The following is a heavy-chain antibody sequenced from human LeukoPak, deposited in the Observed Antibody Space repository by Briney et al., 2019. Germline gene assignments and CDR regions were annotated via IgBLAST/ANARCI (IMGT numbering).Heavy chain of an antibody. CDR3: ARGECSGGSCYSGY. J-gene: IGHJ4*02. D-gene: IGHD2-15*01. CDR2: MNPNSGNT. Sequence: ASVKASCKASGYTSTSYDITWVRQATGQGLEWMGWMNPNSGNTGYAQKFQGRVTMTRNTSISTAYVELSSLRSEDTAVYYCARGECSGGSCYSGYWGQGTLVTVSS. CDR1: GYTSTSYD. V-gene: IGHV1-8*01.